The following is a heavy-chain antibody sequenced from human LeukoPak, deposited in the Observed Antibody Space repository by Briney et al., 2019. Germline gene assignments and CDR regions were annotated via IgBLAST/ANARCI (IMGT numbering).Heavy chain of an antibody. D-gene: IGHD6-13*01. V-gene: IGHV4-39*01. J-gene: IGHJ4*02. Sequence: PSETLSLTCTVSGGSISSSNYYWGWIRQPPGKGVEWIGGFYYSGSSYYNPSLKSRVTISVDTSKNQFSLKLSSVTAADTAVYYCARHGLGAAADYFDYWGQGTLVTVSS. CDR1: GGSISSSNYY. CDR3: ARHGLGAAADYFDY. CDR2: FYYSGSS.